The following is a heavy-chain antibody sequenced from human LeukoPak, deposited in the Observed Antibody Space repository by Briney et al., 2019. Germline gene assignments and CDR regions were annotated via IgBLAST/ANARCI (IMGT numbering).Heavy chain of an antibody. CDR2: IYYSGST. V-gene: IGHV4-39*07. D-gene: IGHD1-26*01. J-gene: IGHJ4*02. CDR3: ARLIVGATRGYYFDY. Sequence: PSETLSLTCTVSGGSISSSSYYWGWIRQPPGKGLEWIGSIYYSGSTYYNPSLKSRVTISVDTSKNQFSLKLSSVTAADTAVYYCARLIVGATRGYYFDYWGQGTLVTVSS. CDR1: GGSISSSSYY.